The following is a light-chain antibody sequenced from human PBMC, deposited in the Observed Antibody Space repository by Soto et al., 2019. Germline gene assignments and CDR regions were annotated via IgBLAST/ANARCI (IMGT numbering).Light chain of an antibody. CDR2: GAS. V-gene: IGKV3-20*01. Sequence: ILLTQSPGTLSLSPGERATLSCRASQSVSSSYLAWYQQKPGQAPRLLIHGASSRATGIPDRFSGSGSGTDFTLTISRLEPEDFAVYYCQQYGSSPITFGPGTKVDIK. CDR3: QQYGSSPIT. CDR1: QSVSSSY. J-gene: IGKJ3*01.